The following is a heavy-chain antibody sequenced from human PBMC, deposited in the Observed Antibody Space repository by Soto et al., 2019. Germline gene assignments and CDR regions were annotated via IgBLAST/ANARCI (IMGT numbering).Heavy chain of an antibody. V-gene: IGHV3-23*01. D-gene: IGHD3-22*01. Sequence: GGSLRLSCAASGFTFSSYVMSWVRQAPGKGLEWVSAISGSGGSTYYADSVKGRFTISRDNSKNTLYLQMNSLRAEDTAVYYCAKDNTMIVVVTTFDYWGQGTLVTVSS. CDR3: AKDNTMIVVVTTFDY. CDR1: GFTFSSYV. CDR2: ISGSGGST. J-gene: IGHJ4*02.